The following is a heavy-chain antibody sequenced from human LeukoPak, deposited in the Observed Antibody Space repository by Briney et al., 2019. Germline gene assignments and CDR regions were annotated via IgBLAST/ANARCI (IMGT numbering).Heavy chain of an antibody. D-gene: IGHD3-3*01. Sequence: ASVKVSCKASGGTFSSYAISWVRQAPGQGLEWMGGIIPIFGTANYAQKFQGRVTITADESTSTAYMELSSLRSEDTAVCYCARDREEYYDFWSGKVFDYWGQGTLVTVSS. J-gene: IGHJ4*02. CDR1: GGTFSSYA. V-gene: IGHV1-69*13. CDR2: IIPIFGTA. CDR3: ARDREEYYDFWSGKVFDY.